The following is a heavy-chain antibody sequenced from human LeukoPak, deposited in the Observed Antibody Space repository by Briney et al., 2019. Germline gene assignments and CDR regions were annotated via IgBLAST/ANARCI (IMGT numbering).Heavy chain of an antibody. V-gene: IGHV3-30-3*01. D-gene: IGHD6-19*01. CDR3: ARAMAVAGMAFDY. Sequence: GGSLRLSCAASGFTFSSYAMHWVRQAPGKGLEWVAVISYDGSNKYYADSVKGRFTISRDNSKNTLYLQMNSLRAEDTAVYYCARAMAVAGMAFDYWGQGTLVTVSS. CDR2: ISYDGSNK. CDR1: GFTFSSYA. J-gene: IGHJ4*02.